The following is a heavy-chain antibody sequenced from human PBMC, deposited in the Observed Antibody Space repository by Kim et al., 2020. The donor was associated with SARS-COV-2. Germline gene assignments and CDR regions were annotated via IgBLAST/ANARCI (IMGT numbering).Heavy chain of an antibody. D-gene: IGHD3-3*01. J-gene: IGHJ5*02. CDR1: GFTFGDYA. CDR3: AKDGVLGTYYDFWSGYYLGPGWFDP. V-gene: IGHV3-9*01. Sequence: GGSLRLSCAASGFTFGDYAMHWVRQAPGKGLEWVSGISWNSGSIGYVDSVKGRFTISRDNAKNSLYLQMNSLRAEDTALYYCAKDGVLGTYYDFWSGYYLGPGWFDPWGQGTLVTVSS. CDR2: ISWNSGSI.